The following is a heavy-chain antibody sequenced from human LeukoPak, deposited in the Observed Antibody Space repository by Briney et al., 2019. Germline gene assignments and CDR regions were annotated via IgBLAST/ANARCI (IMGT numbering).Heavy chain of an antibody. J-gene: IGHJ6*02. CDR1: GFTFSNYE. V-gene: IGHV3-48*03. CDR3: AKVPYSDYGSGRPPFMDV. D-gene: IGHD3-10*01. Sequence: GGSLRLSCAASGFTFSNYEMNWVRQAPGKGLEWVSNISSSGSTIYYADSVKGRFTISRDNYKNTLYLQMDSLRAEDAAIYYCAKVPYSDYGSGRPPFMDVWGQGTTVAVSS. CDR2: ISSSGSTI.